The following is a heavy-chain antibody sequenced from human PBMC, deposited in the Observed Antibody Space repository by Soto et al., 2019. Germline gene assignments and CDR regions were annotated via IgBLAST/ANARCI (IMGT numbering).Heavy chain of an antibody. CDR1: GDSISSHY. D-gene: IGHD1-26*01. V-gene: IGHV4-59*11. Sequence: PSETLSLTCTVSGDSISSHYLNWIRQPPGKGLEWIGDIYRSGTTNYNPSLNNRVTISAAMSKNQFSLKLASVTAAETAVYFCGKDPHTGVGGVRGPGTMVTVS. CDR2: IYRSGTT. J-gene: IGHJ3*01. CDR3: GKDPHTGVGGV.